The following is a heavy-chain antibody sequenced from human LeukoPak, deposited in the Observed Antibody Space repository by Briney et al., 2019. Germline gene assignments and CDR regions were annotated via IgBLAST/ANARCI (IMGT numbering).Heavy chain of an antibody. Sequence: GGSLRLSCAASGFTVSSNYMSWVRQAPGKGLEWVSVIYSGGSTYYADSVKGRFTISRDNSENTLYLQMNSLRAEDTAVYYCARDHSGYLTYYFDYWGQGTLVTVSS. CDR2: IYSGGST. CDR3: ARDHSGYLTYYFDY. CDR1: GFTVSSNY. J-gene: IGHJ4*02. D-gene: IGHD3-22*01. V-gene: IGHV3-53*01.